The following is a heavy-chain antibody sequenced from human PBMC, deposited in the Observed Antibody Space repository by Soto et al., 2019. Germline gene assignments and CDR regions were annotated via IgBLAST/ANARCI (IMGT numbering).Heavy chain of an antibody. CDR3: AREEDGWFGGFDY. Sequence: QVQLVQSGAEVKKPGSSVKVSCKASGGTFSSYAISWVRQAPGQGLEWMGGVIPIFGTANYAQKFQGRVTITADKATGTAYMELSSLRSEDTAVYYCAREEDGWFGGFDYWGQGTLVTVSS. J-gene: IGHJ4*02. D-gene: IGHD3-10*01. V-gene: IGHV1-69*06. CDR2: VIPIFGTA. CDR1: GGTFSSYA.